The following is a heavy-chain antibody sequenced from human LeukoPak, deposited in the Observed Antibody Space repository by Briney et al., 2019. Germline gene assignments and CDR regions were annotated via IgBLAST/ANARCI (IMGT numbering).Heavy chain of an antibody. Sequence: GTSLRLSCVASGFTFTNYAMSWVRQAPGKGLEWVSAITGSDGSSYYADSVKGRFTISRDNSKSTLYRQVNSLRAEDTAVYYCAKWGDYDLLTGYYVPDYWGQGTLVTVSS. CDR1: GFTFTNYA. J-gene: IGHJ4*02. CDR3: AKWGDYDLLTGYYVPDY. CDR2: ITGSDGSS. D-gene: IGHD3-9*01. V-gene: IGHV3-23*01.